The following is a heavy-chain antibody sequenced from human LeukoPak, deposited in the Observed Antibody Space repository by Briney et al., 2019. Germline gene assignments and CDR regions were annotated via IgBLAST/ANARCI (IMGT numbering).Heavy chain of an antibody. J-gene: IGHJ3*02. CDR2: IKQDGSEK. CDR1: GFTFSSYW. D-gene: IGHD1-26*01. Sequence: PGGSLRLSCAASGFTFSSYWMSWVRQAPGKGLEWVANIKQDGSEKYYVDSVKGRFTISRDNAKNSLYLQMNSLRAEDTALYYCAKDRGTTTTTDYWEDAFDIWGQGTMVTVSS. V-gene: IGHV3-7*03. CDR3: AKDRGTTTTTDYWEDAFDI.